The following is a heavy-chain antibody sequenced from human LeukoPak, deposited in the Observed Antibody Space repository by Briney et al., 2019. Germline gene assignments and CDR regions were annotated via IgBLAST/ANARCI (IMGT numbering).Heavy chain of an antibody. CDR2: IRDSGEA. CDR1: RFRVSDYY. CDR3: ARDRAANQDWVEFDP. V-gene: IGHV3-66*01. Sequence: PGGSLRLSCAVSRFRVSDYYMSWVRQAPGKGLEWVGLIRDSGEAFYADFARGRFAISREESENTLYLQRNSLRVEDTAGYFCARDRAANQDWVEFDPWGEGTPVIVSS. J-gene: IGHJ5*02. D-gene: IGHD3/OR15-3a*01.